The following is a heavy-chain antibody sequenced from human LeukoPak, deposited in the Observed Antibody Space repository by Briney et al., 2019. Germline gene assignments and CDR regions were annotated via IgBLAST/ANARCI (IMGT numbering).Heavy chain of an antibody. Sequence: ASVKVSCKASGYTFTDYYMHWVRQAPGQGLEWMGWINPNSGGTNYAQKFQGRVTMTRDTSITTAYMELTRLRSDDTAVYYCASGSRSNSSAWAYWGQGTLVTVSS. J-gene: IGHJ4*02. V-gene: IGHV1-2*02. CDR1: GYTFTDYY. CDR3: ASGSRSNSSAWAY. CDR2: INPNSGGT. D-gene: IGHD6-25*01.